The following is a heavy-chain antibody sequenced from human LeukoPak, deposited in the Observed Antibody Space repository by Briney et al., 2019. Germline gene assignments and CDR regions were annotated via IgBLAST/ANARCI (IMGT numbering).Heavy chain of an antibody. Sequence: GGSLRLSCAASGFTFSDYYMSWIRQAPGKGLEWVSYISSSGSTIYYADSVKGRFTISRDNAKNSLYLQMNSLRAEDTALYYCAKGGYGDYASYYYYGMDVWGQGTTVTVSS. CDR1: GFTFSDYY. D-gene: IGHD4-17*01. V-gene: IGHV3-11*01. CDR2: ISSSGSTI. J-gene: IGHJ6*02. CDR3: AKGGYGDYASYYYYGMDV.